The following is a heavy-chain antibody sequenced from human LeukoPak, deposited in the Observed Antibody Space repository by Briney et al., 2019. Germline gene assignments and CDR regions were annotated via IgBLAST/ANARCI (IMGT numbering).Heavy chain of an antibody. D-gene: IGHD3-22*01. Sequence: GGSLRLSCVVSGFTFSNYAVNWLRQAPGKGLEWVSFISSSSSYIYYADSVKGRFTISRDNAKNSLYLQMNSLRAEDTAVYSCARSYYDSSGYPNFDYWGQGTLVTVSS. CDR3: ARSYYDSSGYPNFDY. CDR1: GFTFSNYA. J-gene: IGHJ4*02. V-gene: IGHV3-21*01. CDR2: ISSSSSYI.